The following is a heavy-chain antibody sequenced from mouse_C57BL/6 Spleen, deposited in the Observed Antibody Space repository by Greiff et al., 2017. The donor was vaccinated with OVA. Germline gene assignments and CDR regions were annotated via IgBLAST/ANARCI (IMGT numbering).Heavy chain of an antibody. D-gene: IGHD2-4*01. CDR1: GYTFTDYN. J-gene: IGHJ4*01. Sequence: VQLQQSGPELVKPGASVKIPCKASGYTFTDYNMDWVKQSHGKSLEWIGDINPNNGGTIYNQKFKGKATLTVDKSSSTAYMELRSRTSEDTAVYYCARRPIYYDYDVGAMDYWGQGTSVTVSS. V-gene: IGHV1-18*01. CDR3: ARRPIYYDYDVGAMDY. CDR2: INPNNGGT.